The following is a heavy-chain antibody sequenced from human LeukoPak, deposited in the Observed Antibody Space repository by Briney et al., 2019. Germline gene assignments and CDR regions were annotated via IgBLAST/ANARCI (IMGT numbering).Heavy chain of an antibody. J-gene: IGHJ4*02. CDR1: GFTFSSYA. CDR3: ATFDY. CDR2: ISYDGSNK. Sequence: GGSLRLSCAASGFTFSSYAMHWVRQAPGKGLEWVAVISYDGSNKYYANSVKGRFTISRDNSKNTLYLQMNSLRAEDTAVYYCATFDYWGQGTLVTVSS. V-gene: IGHV3-30-3*01.